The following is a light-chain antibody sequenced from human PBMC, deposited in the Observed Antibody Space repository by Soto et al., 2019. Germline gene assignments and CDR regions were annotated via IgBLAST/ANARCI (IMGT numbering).Light chain of an antibody. J-gene: IGLJ1*01. CDR1: NSNIGADYD. Sequence: QSVLTQPPSVSGAPGQRVTISCTRSNSNIGADYDVHWYQHLPGTAPKLLIYGYFNRPSGVPDRFSGSKSGTSASLAITGLQAEDEADYYCHSYDSSLDGYVFGTGTKVTVL. V-gene: IGLV1-40*01. CDR2: GYF. CDR3: HSYDSSLDGYV.